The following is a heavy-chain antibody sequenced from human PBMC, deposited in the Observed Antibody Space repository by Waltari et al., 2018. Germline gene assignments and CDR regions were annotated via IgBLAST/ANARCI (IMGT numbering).Heavy chain of an antibody. J-gene: IGHJ6*03. CDR2: INHSGST. Sequence: QVQLQQWGAGLLKPSETLSLTCAVYGGSFSGYYWSWIRQPPGKGLEWIGEINHSGSTNDNPSLKSRVTISVDTSKNQFSLKLSSVTAADTAVYYCARVQAYPYYYYMDVWGKGTTVTVSS. D-gene: IGHD3-16*01. V-gene: IGHV4-34*01. CDR1: GGSFSGYY. CDR3: ARVQAYPYYYYMDV.